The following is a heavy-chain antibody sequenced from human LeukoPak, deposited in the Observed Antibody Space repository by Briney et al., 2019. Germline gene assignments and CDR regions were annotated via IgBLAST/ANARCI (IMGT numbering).Heavy chain of an antibody. V-gene: IGHV4-31*11. Sequence: SETLSLTCAVYGGSFSGYYWSWIRQHPGKGLEWIGYIFYNGGTYYNPSLKSRITISVDTSKNQFSLKLSSVTAADTAVYYCARAYDFGDSGNYFDYWGQGTLVTVSS. CDR1: GGSFSGYY. CDR3: ARAYDFGDSGNYFDY. J-gene: IGHJ4*02. CDR2: IFYNGGT. D-gene: IGHD4-17*01.